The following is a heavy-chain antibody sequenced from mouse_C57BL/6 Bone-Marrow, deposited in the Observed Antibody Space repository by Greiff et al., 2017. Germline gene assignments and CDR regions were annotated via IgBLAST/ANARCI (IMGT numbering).Heavy chain of an antibody. J-gene: IGHJ3*01. CDR2: IRSKSDNYAT. Sequence: EVKLVESGGGLVQPGGSMKLSCVASGFTFSNYWMNWVRQSPEKGLEWVAQIRSKSDNYATNYEEPGKGRFTISRYDSKSIVYLQMNNLMAEDTVIYYCTGPYYSNYFAYWGQGTLVTVSA. D-gene: IGHD2-5*01. CDR3: TGPYYSNYFAY. V-gene: IGHV6-3*01. CDR1: GFTFSNYW.